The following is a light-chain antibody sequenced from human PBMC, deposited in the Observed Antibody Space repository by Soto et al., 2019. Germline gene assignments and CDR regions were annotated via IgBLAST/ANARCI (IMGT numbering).Light chain of an antibody. V-gene: IGKV3-20*01. CDR1: QRVSSSS. CDR3: QQYSISST. CDR2: GVS. J-gene: IGKJ1*01. Sequence: EIVLTQSPATLSLSPGERATLSCRASQRVSSSSLAWYQHKPGQSPRLLIFGVSSRATDIPDRFSGSGSGTDFTLTINRLEPEDFAVYYCQQYSISSTFGQGTKV.